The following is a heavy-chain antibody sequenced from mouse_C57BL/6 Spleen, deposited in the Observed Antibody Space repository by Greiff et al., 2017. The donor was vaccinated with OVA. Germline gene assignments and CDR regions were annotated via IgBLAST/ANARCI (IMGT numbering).Heavy chain of an antibody. CDR1: GYTFTSYW. CDR2: IYPGSGST. V-gene: IGHV1-55*01. CDR3: ASLITTVVGTGYFDV. Sequence: QVQLQQPGAELVKPGASVKMSCKASGYTFTSYWITWVKQRPGQGLEWIGDIYPGSGSTNYNEKFKSKATLTVDTSSRTAYMQLSSLTSEDSAVYYCASLITTVVGTGYFDVWGTGTTVTVSS. D-gene: IGHD1-1*01. J-gene: IGHJ1*03.